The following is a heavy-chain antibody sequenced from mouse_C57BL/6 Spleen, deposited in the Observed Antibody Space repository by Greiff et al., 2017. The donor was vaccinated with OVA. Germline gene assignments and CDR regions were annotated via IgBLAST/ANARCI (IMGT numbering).Heavy chain of an antibody. J-gene: IGHJ2*01. Sequence: QVQLQQPGTELVKPGASVKLSCKASGYTFTSYWMHWVKQRPGQGLEWIGNINPSNGGTNYNAKFKSKATLTVAKTSSTAYMQLSSLTAEDSAVYYCAREWTGDGYFDYWGQGTTLTVSS. V-gene: IGHV1-53*01. CDR3: AREWTGDGYFDY. CDR1: GYTFTSYW. CDR2: INPSNGGT. D-gene: IGHD1-3*01.